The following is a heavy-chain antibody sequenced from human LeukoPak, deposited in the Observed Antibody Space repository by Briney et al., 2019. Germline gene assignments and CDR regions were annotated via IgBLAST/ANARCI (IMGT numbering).Heavy chain of an antibody. CDR3: AKDTPQVVVIATYRDAFVGNDAFDI. D-gene: IGHD2-21*01. V-gene: IGHV3-21*04. J-gene: IGHJ3*02. CDR2: ISSSSSYI. CDR1: GFTFSSYS. Sequence: SGGSLRLSCAASGFTFSSYSMNWVRQAPGKGLEWVSSISSSSSYIYYADSVKGRFTISRDNSKNTLYLQMNSLRAEDTAVYYCAKDTPQVVVIATYRDAFVGNDAFDIWGQGTMVTVSS.